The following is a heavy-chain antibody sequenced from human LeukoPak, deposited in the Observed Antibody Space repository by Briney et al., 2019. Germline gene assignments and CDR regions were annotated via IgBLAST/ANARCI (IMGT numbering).Heavy chain of an antibody. V-gene: IGHV3-30-3*01. CDR3: ARDSIVGAT. CDR2: ISYDGSNK. CDR1: GFTFSSYA. Sequence: GGFLRLSCAASGFTFSSYAMHWVRQAPGKGLEWVAVISYDGSNKYYADSVKGRFTISRDNSKNTLYLQMNSLRAEDTAVYYCARDSIVGATWGQGTLVTVSS. D-gene: IGHD1-26*01. J-gene: IGHJ4*02.